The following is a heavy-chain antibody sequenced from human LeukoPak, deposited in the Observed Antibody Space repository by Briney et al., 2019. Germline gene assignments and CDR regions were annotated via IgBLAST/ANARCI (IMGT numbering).Heavy chain of an antibody. Sequence: GGSLRLSCVASGFTFTSYWIHWVRQAPGKGLVWVSRIDYDGSRTNYADSVKGRFTISRDNAKNTLYLQMNSLRAEDTAVYYCARDRDWYFDSWGQGILVTVSS. CDR2: IDYDGSRT. D-gene: IGHD3-9*01. V-gene: IGHV3-74*01. CDR3: ARDRDWYFDS. J-gene: IGHJ4*02. CDR1: GFTFTSYW.